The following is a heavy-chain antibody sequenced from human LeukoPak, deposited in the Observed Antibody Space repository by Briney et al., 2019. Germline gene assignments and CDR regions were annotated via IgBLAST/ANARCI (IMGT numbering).Heavy chain of an antibody. Sequence: ASVKVSCKASGGTFSSYAISWVRQAPGQGLEWMGGIIPIFGTANYAQKFQGRVTITADESTRTAYMELSSLRSEDTAVYYCARDCSGYFNYDYYYMDVWVKGTTVTVSS. D-gene: IGHD3-3*01. CDR1: GGTFSSYA. V-gene: IGHV1-69*13. J-gene: IGHJ6*03. CDR2: IIPIFGTA. CDR3: ARDCSGYFNYDYYYMDV.